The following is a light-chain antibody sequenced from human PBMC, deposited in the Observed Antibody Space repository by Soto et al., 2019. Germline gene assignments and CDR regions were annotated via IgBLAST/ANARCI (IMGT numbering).Light chain of an antibody. Sequence: EIVMTQSPATVSVSPGERVTLSCRASQNIDINLVWYQQKPGQAPRLLIFRASTRATGIPARFSGSGSGTEFTLTISSLQSEDFAIYYCQQYNNWPRTFGQGTKVEIK. CDR3: QQYNNWPRT. V-gene: IGKV3-15*01. CDR1: QNIDIN. CDR2: RAS. J-gene: IGKJ1*01.